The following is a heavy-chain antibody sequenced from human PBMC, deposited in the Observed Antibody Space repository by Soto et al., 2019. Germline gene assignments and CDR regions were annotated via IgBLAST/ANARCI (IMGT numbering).Heavy chain of an antibody. Sequence: PSETLSLTCAVYGGSFIGYTWIWILQPPGKGLEWIGEINHSGTTNHNPSLKSRVIISVDTSKKQFSLGLTSVTAADTAVYYCARGSDYTSSFDYWGQGTLVTVSS. CDR2: INHSGTT. J-gene: IGHJ4*02. CDR1: GGSFIGYT. V-gene: IGHV4-34*01. CDR3: ARGSDYTSSFDY. D-gene: IGHD3-16*01.